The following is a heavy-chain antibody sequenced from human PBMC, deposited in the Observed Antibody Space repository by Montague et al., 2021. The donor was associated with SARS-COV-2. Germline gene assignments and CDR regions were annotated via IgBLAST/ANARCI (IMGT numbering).Heavy chain of an antibody. CDR2: IFHAEAT. J-gene: IGHJ4*02. Sequence: SETLSLTCTVSGDSVSSSYWWRWVRQAPGRGLGWVGEIFHAEATNYNPSLKSRVIISLDKFNNQFSLILNSVTAADTAVYFCASALAHFDYWGQGTLVTVSS. D-gene: IGHD2-21*01. V-gene: IGHV4-4*02. CDR3: ASALAHFDY. CDR1: GDSVSSSYW.